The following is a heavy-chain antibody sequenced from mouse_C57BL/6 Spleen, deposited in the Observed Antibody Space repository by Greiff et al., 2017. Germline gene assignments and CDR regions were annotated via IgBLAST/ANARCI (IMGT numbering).Heavy chain of an antibody. J-gene: IGHJ3*01. Sequence: QVQLQQPGAELVKPGASVKLSCKASGYTFTSYWMQWVKQRPGQGLEWIGEIDPSDSYTNYNQKFKGKATLTVDTSSSTAYMQLSSLTSEDSAVYYCARVNDGYYSAYWGQGTLVTVSA. V-gene: IGHV1-50*01. D-gene: IGHD2-3*01. CDR1: GYTFTSYW. CDR2: IDPSDSYT. CDR3: ARVNDGYYSAY.